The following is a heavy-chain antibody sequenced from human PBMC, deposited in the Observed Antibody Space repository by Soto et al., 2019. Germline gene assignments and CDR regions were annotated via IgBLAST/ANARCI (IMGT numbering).Heavy chain of an antibody. CDR1: GYSISSGYY. J-gene: IGHJ5*02. Sequence: SETLSLTCAVSGYSISSGYYWGWIRQPPGKGLEWIGSIYHSGSTYYNPSLKSRVTISVDTSKNQFSLKLSSVTAADTAVYYCARDSPGYSHSWGQGTLVTVSS. V-gene: IGHV4-38-2*02. D-gene: IGHD6-13*01. CDR3: ARDSPGYSHS. CDR2: IYHSGST.